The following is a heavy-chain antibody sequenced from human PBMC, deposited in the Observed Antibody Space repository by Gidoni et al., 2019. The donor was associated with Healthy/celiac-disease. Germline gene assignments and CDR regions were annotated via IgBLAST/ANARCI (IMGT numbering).Heavy chain of an antibody. V-gene: IGHV3-15*01. CDR2: IKSKTDGGTT. J-gene: IGHJ4*02. CDR1: GFTFSNAW. Sequence: EVQLVESGGGLVKPGGSLRLSCAASGFTFSNAWMSWVRQAPGKGLEWVGRIKSKTDGGTTDYAAPVKGRFTISRDDSKNTLYLQMNSLKTEDTAVYYCTTEYSGYDYAGPGDYWGQGTLVTVSS. D-gene: IGHD5-12*01. CDR3: TTEYSGYDYAGPGDY.